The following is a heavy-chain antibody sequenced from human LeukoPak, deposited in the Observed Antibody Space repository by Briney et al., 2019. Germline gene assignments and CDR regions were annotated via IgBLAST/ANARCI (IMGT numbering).Heavy chain of an antibody. V-gene: IGHV3-7*03. CDR1: GFTFSSYA. CDR3: VRRNLFDY. CDR2: INQGGSQQ. Sequence: GGSLRLSCAASGFTFSSYAMSWVRQAPGKGLECVASINQGGSQQYYVDSVRGRFTISRDDAQKSVYPQMNNLRVDDTAVYYCVRRNLFDYWGQETLVTVSS. J-gene: IGHJ4*02.